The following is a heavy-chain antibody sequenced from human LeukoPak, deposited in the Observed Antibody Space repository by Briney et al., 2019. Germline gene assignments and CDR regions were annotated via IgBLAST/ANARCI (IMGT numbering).Heavy chain of an antibody. CDR1: GFTFSSYG. CDR2: IWYDGSNK. J-gene: IGHJ6*03. Sequence: GGSLRLSCAASGFTFSSYGMHWVRQAPGKGLGWVAVIWYDGSNKYYADSVKGRFTISRDNSKNTLYLQMNSLRAEDTAVYYCARDRGEWTIGSYYYYYYYMDAWGKGTTVTVSS. D-gene: IGHD3-10*01. V-gene: IGHV3-33*01. CDR3: ARDRGEWTIGSYYYYYYYMDA.